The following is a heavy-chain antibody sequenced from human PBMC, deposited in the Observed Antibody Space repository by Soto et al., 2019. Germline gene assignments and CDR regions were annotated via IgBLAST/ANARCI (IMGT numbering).Heavy chain of an antibody. CDR2: IKQDGSEK. CDR3: ARDRNVVVPAAIPYVDV. J-gene: IGHJ6*02. V-gene: IGHV3-7*03. CDR1: GFNFNTYW. D-gene: IGHD2-15*01. Sequence: EVQLVESGGGLVQPGGSLKLSCAASGFNFNTYWMGWVRQAPGKGLEWVANIKQDGSEKYYGDSVRGRFTISRDNANNSLYLHMYSVRDEDTAVYFCARDRNVVVPAAIPYVDVWGQGTTVTVSS.